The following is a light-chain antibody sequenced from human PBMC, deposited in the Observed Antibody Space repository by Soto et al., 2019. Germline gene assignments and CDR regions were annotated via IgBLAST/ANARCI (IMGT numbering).Light chain of an antibody. CDR3: KSYAGSNTYV. Sequence: QSALTQPPSASGSPGHSVTISCTGTKNDVGFYDFVSWYQHHPGKAPRLIIYEVVQRPSGVPDRFSGSKSGNTASLTVSGLQAADEADYFCKSYAGSNTYVFGSGTKVTVL. V-gene: IGLV2-8*01. CDR2: EVV. J-gene: IGLJ1*01. CDR1: KNDVGFYDF.